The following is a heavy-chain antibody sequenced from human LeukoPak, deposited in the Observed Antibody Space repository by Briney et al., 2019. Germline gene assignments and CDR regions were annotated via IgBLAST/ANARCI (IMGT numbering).Heavy chain of an antibody. V-gene: IGHV4-39*01. CDR1: GGSISSSSYY. CDR3: ARRPDSGYDLYFDY. J-gene: IGHJ4*02. D-gene: IGHD5-12*01. Sequence: SETLSLTCTVSGGSISSSSYYWGWIRQPPGKGLEWIGSIYYSGSTYYNPSLKSRVTISVDTSKNQFSLKLSSVTAADTAVYYCARRPDSGYDLYFDYWGQGTLVTVSS. CDR2: IYYSGST.